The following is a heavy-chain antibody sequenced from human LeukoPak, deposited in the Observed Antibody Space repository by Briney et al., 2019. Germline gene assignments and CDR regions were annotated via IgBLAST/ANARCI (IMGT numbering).Heavy chain of an antibody. CDR2: IGWNSGNI. CDR1: GFTFDDYG. CDR3: AKQSSSWYYFDY. J-gene: IGHJ4*02. V-gene: IGHV3-9*01. Sequence: PGGSLRLSCATSGFTFDDYGMHWVRQIPGKGLEWVSGIGWNSGNIGYADSVKGRFTISRDNDKNSLYLQMNSLRVEDTALYYCAKQSSSWYYFDYWGQGTLVTVSS. D-gene: IGHD6-13*01.